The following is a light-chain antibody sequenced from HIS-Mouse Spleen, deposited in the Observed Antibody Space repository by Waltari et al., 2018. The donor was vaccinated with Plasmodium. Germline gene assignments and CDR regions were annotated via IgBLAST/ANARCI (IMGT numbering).Light chain of an antibody. CDR1: QSLVYSDGNTY. Sequence: DVVMTQSPLSLPVTLGQPASISCRSSQSLVYSDGNTYLNWFQQRPGQSPRSLIYKVSNRDSGVPDRFSGSGSGTDFTLKISRVEAEDVWVYYCMQGTHWLRTFGQGTNVEIK. CDR3: MQGTHWLRT. CDR2: KVS. J-gene: IGKJ1*01. V-gene: IGKV2-30*01.